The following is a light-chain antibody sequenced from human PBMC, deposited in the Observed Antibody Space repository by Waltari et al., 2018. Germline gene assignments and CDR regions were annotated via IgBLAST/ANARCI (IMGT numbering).Light chain of an antibody. J-gene: IGLJ3*02. Sequence: QSALTPPASVSGSPGQSITISCPGTSSDVGGYTYVSWYQQHPGKAPKFMIYDVTTRPSGVSNRFSGSKSVNTASLTISGLQAEDEADYYCSSYTSSSTWVFGGGTKLTVL. CDR2: DVT. CDR3: SSYTSSSTWV. CDR1: SSDVGGYTY. V-gene: IGLV2-14*03.